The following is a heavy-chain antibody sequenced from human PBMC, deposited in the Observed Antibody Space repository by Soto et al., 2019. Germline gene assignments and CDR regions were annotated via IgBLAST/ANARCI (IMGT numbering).Heavy chain of an antibody. CDR1: GGSISSGGYY. D-gene: IGHD4-17*01. CDR2: IYYSGST. CDR3: ARDKGASYGVFYFDS. J-gene: IGHJ4*01. V-gene: IGHV4-31*03. Sequence: PSETLSLTCTVSGGSISSGGYYWSWVRQHPGKGLEWIGYIYYSGSTYYNPSLKSRVTISVDTTKNQFSLKLSSVTAADTAVYYCARDKGASYGVFYFDSWGHGTLVTVSS.